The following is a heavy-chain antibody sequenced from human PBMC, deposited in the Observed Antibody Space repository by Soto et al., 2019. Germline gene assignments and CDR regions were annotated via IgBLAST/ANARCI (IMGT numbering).Heavy chain of an antibody. CDR2: IHYSGDT. D-gene: IGHD2-2*02. CDR3: ARSPYTTTSFDY. V-gene: IGHV4-31*03. J-gene: IGHJ4*02. Sequence: PSETLSLTCTVSGGSISSGDYYWAWIRQHPGKGLEWIGHIHYSGDTYYNLSLKSRLTMSVDTSKNQFSLRLKSVTDADTAVYFCARSPYTTTSFDYWGQGTLVTVSS. CDR1: GGSISSGDYY.